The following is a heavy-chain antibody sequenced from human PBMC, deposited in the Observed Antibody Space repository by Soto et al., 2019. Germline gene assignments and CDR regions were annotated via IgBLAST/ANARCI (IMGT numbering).Heavy chain of an antibody. CDR2: IDPSDSQT. V-gene: IGHV5-10-1*01. J-gene: IGHJ4*02. CDR1: GYSFAGYW. D-gene: IGHD3-22*01. Sequence: GESLKISCKGSGYSFAGYWITWVRQKPGKGLEWMGRIDPSDSQTYYSPSFRGHVTISVTKSTTTVFLQWSSLRASDTAMYYCARQIYDSDTGPNFQYYFDSWGQGTPVTVSS. CDR3: ARQIYDSDTGPNFQYYFDS.